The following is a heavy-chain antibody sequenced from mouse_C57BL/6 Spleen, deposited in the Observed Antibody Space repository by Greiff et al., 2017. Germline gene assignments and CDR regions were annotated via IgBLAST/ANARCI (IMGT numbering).Heavy chain of an antibody. CDR2: IDPANGNT. CDR3: ARINYYGSSHSMDY. D-gene: IGHD1-1*01. Sequence: EVQLQQSVAELVRPGASVKLSCTASGFNIKNTFMHWVKQRPEQGLEWIGRIDPANGNTKYAPKFQGKATITADTSSNTAYLQLSSLPSEDTAIYYCARINYYGSSHSMDYWGQGTSVTVSS. CDR1: GFNIKNTF. J-gene: IGHJ4*01. V-gene: IGHV14-3*01.